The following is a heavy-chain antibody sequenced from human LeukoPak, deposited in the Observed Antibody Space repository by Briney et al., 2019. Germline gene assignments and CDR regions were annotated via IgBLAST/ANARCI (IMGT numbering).Heavy chain of an antibody. CDR2: ISWNSGSI. J-gene: IGHJ4*02. CDR3: AKGPGWGVRESEAYFDY. Sequence: GGSLRLSCAASGFTFDDYAMHWVRQAPGKGLEWVSGISWNSGSIGYADSVKGRFTISRDNAKNSLYLQMNSLRAEDTALYYCAKGPGWGVRESEAYFDYWGQGTLVTVSS. CDR1: GFTFDDYA. D-gene: IGHD3-16*01. V-gene: IGHV3-9*01.